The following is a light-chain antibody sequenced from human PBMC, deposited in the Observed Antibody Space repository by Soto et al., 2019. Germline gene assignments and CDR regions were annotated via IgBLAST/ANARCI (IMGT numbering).Light chain of an antibody. J-gene: IGLJ1*01. CDR3: GTWDNSLSAYV. CDR2: DNN. V-gene: IGLV1-51*01. CDR1: SSNIGTNR. Sequence: SGLTQPPSVCAAAGQKVTISCSGSSSNIGTNRVSWYQQLPGTAPKLLIYDNNKRPSGTLDRFSGYKSGTSATLGITGLVTGDGADYYCGTWDNSLSAYVFGTGTKVTVL.